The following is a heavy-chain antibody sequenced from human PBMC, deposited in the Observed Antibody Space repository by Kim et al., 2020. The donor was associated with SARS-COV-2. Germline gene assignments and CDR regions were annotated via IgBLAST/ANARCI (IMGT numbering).Heavy chain of an antibody. CDR2: ISWNSGSI. D-gene: IGHD3-10*01. Sequence: GGSLRLSCAASGFTFDDYAMHWVRQAPGKGLEWVSGISWNSGSIGYADSVKGRFTISRDNAKNSLYLQMNSLRAEDTALYYCANSVGRFGETWYFDLWGRGTLVTVSS. CDR1: GFTFDDYA. V-gene: IGHV3-9*01. CDR3: ANSVGRFGETWYFDL. J-gene: IGHJ2*01.